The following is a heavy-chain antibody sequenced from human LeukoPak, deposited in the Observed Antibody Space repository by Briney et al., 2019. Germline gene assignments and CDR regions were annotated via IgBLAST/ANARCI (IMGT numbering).Heavy chain of an antibody. CDR1: GFTLSSFE. Sequence: GGSLRLSCAASGFTLSSFEMNWVRQAPGKGLEWVSYISSSGRTIYYADSVKGRFTISRDNAKNSLYLQMNSLRAEDTAVYYCARVHVGYSYGGPYYFDYWGQGTLVTVSS. J-gene: IGHJ4*02. D-gene: IGHD5-18*01. V-gene: IGHV3-48*03. CDR3: ARVHVGYSYGGPYYFDY. CDR2: ISSSGRTI.